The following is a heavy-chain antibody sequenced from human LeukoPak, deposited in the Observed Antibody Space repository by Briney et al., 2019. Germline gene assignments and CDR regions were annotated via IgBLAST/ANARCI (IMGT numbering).Heavy chain of an antibody. CDR1: GFTFSSYG. V-gene: IGHV3-30*18. D-gene: IGHD2-2*01. CDR3: AKDWEYCSSTSCYEPPYFDY. Sequence: PGRSLRLSCAASGFTFSSYGMHWVRQAPGKGLEWVAVISYDGSNKYYADSVKGRFTISRDNSKNTLYLQMNSLRAEDTAVYYCAKDWEYCSSTSCYEPPYFDYWGQGTLVTVSS. CDR2: ISYDGSNK. J-gene: IGHJ4*02.